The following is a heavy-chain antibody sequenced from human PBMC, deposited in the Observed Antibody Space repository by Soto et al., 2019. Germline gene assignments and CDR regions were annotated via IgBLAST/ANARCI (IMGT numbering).Heavy chain of an antibody. J-gene: IGHJ6*03. CDR2: INPSGGNT. D-gene: IGHD2-15*01. V-gene: IGHV1-46*03. CDR3: ARSGYCSGGSCYLSYYYYMDV. Sequence: ASVKVSCKASGYTFTSYYMHWVRQAPGQGLEWMGIINPSGGNTSYAQKFQGRVTMTRDTSTSTVYMELSSLRSEDTAVYYCARSGYCSGGSCYLSYYYYMDVWGKGTTVTVSS. CDR1: GYTFTSYY.